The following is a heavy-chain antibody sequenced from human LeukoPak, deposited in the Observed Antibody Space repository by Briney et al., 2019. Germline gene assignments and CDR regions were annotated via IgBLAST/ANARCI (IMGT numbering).Heavy chain of an antibody. CDR2: INPNSGGT. J-gene: IGHJ5*02. CDR3: ARVGRKWLQLGWFDP. V-gene: IGHV1-2*02. D-gene: IGHD5-18*01. Sequence: ASVKVSCKASEYTFTGYYMHWVRQAPGQGLERMGWINPNSGGTNYAQKFQGRVTMTRDTSISTAYMELSRLRSDDTAVYYCARVGRKWLQLGWFDPWGQGTLVTVSS. CDR1: EYTFTGYY.